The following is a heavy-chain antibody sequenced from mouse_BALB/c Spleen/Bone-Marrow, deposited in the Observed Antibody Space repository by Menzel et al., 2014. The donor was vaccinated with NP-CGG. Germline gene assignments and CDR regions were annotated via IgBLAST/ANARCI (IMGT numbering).Heavy chain of an antibody. CDR2: IDPANGNT. Sequence: VHVKQSGAELVKPGASVKLSCTASGFNIKDTYMHWVKQRPEQSLEWIGRIDPANGNTKYDPKFQGKATITADTSSNTAYLQLSSLTSEDTAVYYCAAYYCGSSYGFAYWGQGTLVTVSA. CDR1: GFNIKDTY. J-gene: IGHJ3*01. V-gene: IGHV14-3*02. D-gene: IGHD1-1*01. CDR3: AAYYCGSSYGFAY.